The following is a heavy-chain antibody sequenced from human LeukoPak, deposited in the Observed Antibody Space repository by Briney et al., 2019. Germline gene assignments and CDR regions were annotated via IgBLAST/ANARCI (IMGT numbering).Heavy chain of an antibody. D-gene: IGHD3-10*01. J-gene: IGHJ4*02. CDR3: AKADGSYKTLIDY. Sequence: PGGSLRLSCAASGFAFDTYSMDWVRQAPGKGLEWVSGISGSGGSTYYADSVKGRFTISRDSSKNTVYLQMNSLRAEDTAVYYCAKADGSYKTLIDYWGQGTLVTVSS. CDR1: GFAFDTYS. CDR2: ISGSGGST. V-gene: IGHV3-23*01.